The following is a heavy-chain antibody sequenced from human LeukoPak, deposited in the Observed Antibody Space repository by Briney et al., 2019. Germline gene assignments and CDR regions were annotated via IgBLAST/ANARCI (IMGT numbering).Heavy chain of an antibody. CDR2: IYYVGDT. CDR1: VGSISSSSYY. CDR3: ARSPGSRYAYDDY. Sequence: PSETLSLTCTDPVGSISSSSYYWGWIRQPPGKGPEWIGTIYYVGDTYYNPSLQSRVTISVDTSKNQFSLKLSSVTAADTAVYYCARSPGSRYAYDDYWGQGTLVTVSS. D-gene: IGHD6-13*01. V-gene: IGHV4-39*01. J-gene: IGHJ4*02.